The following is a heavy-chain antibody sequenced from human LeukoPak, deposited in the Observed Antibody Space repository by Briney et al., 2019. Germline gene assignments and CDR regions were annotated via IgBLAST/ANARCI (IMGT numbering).Heavy chain of an antibody. V-gene: IGHV4-39*01. CDR1: GASITSSSFY. J-gene: IGHJ4*02. Sequence: PSETLSLTCSVSGASITSSSFYWGWIRQPPGKGLEWIGSIYYTGSADYNPSLESRVTISVDTSKNQLSLKLTSVTAADAAVYYCARHRYCNSSSCYAFDYWGQGTLVTVSS. D-gene: IGHD2-2*01. CDR2: IYYTGSA. CDR3: ARHRYCNSSSCYAFDY.